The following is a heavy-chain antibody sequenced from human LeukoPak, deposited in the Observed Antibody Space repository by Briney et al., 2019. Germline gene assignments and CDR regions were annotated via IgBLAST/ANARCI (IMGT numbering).Heavy chain of an antibody. Sequence: GGSLRLSCAVSGITLSNYGMSWVRQAPGKGLEWVAGISGSGGGTYYADSVKGRFTISRDNLKNTLYLQMNSLRAEDTAVYFCAKRGVVIRVILVGFHKEAYYFDSWGQGALVTVSS. J-gene: IGHJ4*02. V-gene: IGHV3-23*01. CDR3: AKRGVVIRVILVGFHKEAYYFDS. D-gene: IGHD3-22*01. CDR1: GITLSNYG. CDR2: ISGSGGGT.